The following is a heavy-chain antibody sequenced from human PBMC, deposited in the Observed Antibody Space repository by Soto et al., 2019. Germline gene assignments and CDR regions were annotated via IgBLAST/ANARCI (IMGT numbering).Heavy chain of an antibody. D-gene: IGHD4-4*01. CDR2: INHSGST. V-gene: IGHV4-34*01. CDR3: ARGLYSNYGIYYYYYMDV. CDR1: GGSFSGYY. Sequence: QVQLQQWGAGLLKPSETLSLTCAVYGGSFSGYYWSWIRQPPGKGLEWIGEINHSGSTNYNPSLKSRVTISVDTSKNQFSLKLSSVTAADTAVYYWARGLYSNYGIYYYYYMDVWGKGTTVTVSS. J-gene: IGHJ6*03.